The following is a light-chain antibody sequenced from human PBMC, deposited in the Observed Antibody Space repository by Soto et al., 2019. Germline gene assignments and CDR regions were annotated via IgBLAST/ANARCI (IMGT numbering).Light chain of an antibody. J-gene: IGLJ1*01. Sequence: QSVLTQPASVSGSPGQSITISCTGTVSDVGVYYSVSWYQQHPGRAPKLIIYGVNNRPSGVSNRFSASKSADTASLTISGLQAEDEANYYCCSYTTSTTYVFGTGTKVTV. V-gene: IGLV2-14*03. CDR3: CSYTTSTTYV. CDR1: VSDVGVYYS. CDR2: GVN.